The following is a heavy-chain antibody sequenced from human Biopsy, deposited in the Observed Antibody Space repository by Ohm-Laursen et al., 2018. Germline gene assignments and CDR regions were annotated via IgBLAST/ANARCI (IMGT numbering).Heavy chain of an antibody. CDR3: ARWETTLGRSLDS. CDR2: MSPNTGNT. D-gene: IGHD1-26*01. V-gene: IGHV1-8*01. Sequence: ASVKVSCNASGYTFTSHDINWVRQATGQGLEWMGWMSPNTGNTVYAQRFQDRVTMTSDTSTGTAYMELTSLTSDDTAVYFCARWETTLGRSLDSWGRGTLVAVSS. CDR1: GYTFTSHD. J-gene: IGHJ4*02.